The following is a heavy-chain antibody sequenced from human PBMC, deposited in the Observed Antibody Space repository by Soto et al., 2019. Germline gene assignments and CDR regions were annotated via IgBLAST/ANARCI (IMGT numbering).Heavy chain of an antibody. J-gene: IGHJ6*02. CDR1: GDSVSSGSYY. Sequence: QVQLQESGLGLVKPSETLSLTCTVSGDSVSSGSYYWTWIRQPPGKGLEWIGYLYYTGTTNYNPSLKSRVTMSLDTSSNQFSLRLSSVTAADTAVYFCARTFCSTTSCQAHGMDVWGQGTSVTVSS. CDR3: ARTFCSTTSCQAHGMDV. D-gene: IGHD2-2*01. CDR2: LYYTGTT. V-gene: IGHV4-61*01.